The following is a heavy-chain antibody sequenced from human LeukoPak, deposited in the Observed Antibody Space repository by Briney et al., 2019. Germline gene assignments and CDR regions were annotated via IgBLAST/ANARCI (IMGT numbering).Heavy chain of an antibody. J-gene: IGHJ4*02. V-gene: IGHV4-59*01. D-gene: IGHD2-15*01. CDR2: IYYSGST. CDR1: GGSITSYY. CDR3: ARASKDVVVVASIEFFDY. Sequence: SETLSLTCTVSGGSITSYYWTWIRQPPGKGLEWIGYIYYSGSTNYNPPLKSRVTISVDTSKNQFSLKLTSVTAADTAVYYCARASKDVVVVASIEFFDYWGQGTLVTVSS.